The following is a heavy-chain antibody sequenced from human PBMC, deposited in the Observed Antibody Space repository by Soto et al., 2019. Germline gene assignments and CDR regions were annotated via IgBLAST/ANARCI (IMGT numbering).Heavy chain of an antibody. D-gene: IGHD6-13*01. Sequence: PSQTLSLTCAISGDSVSSNSAAWNWIRRSPSRGLEWLGRTYYRSKWYNDYAVSVKSRITINPDTSKNQFSLQLNSVTPEDTAVYYCARGGGLVAAAGTGYYYYGMDVWGQGTTVTVSS. CDR3: ARGGGLVAAAGTGYYYYGMDV. CDR1: GDSVSSNSAA. V-gene: IGHV6-1*01. J-gene: IGHJ6*02. CDR2: TYYRSKWYN.